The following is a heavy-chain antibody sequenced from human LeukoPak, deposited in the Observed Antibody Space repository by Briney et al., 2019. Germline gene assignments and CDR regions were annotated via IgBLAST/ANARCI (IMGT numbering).Heavy chain of an antibody. CDR3: ARRVGQYSSGYYYYYYYGTDV. Sequence: GGSLRLSCAASGFTVSSNYMSWVRQAPGKGLEWVSVIYSGGSTYYADSVKGRFTISRDNSKNTLYLQMNSLRAEDTAVYYCARRVGQYSSGYYYYYYYGTDVWGQGTTVTVSS. D-gene: IGHD3-22*01. J-gene: IGHJ6*02. CDR2: IYSGGST. CDR1: GFTVSSNY. V-gene: IGHV3-66*01.